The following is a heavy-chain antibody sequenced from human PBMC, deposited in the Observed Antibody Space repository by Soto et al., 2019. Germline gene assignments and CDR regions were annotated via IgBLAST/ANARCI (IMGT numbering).Heavy chain of an antibody. CDR3: ARGGGYCFSTSCDNYYYYGMDV. CDR2: ISYDGSNK. V-gene: IGHV3-30-3*01. CDR1: GFTFSSYA. D-gene: IGHD2-2*01. J-gene: IGHJ6*02. Sequence: QVQLVESGGGVVQPGRSLRLSCAASGFTFSSYAMHWVRQAPGKGLEWVAVISYDGSNKYYADSVKGRFTISRDNSKNTLYLQMNSLRAEDTAVYYCARGGGYCFSTSCDNYYYYGMDVWGQGTTVTVSS.